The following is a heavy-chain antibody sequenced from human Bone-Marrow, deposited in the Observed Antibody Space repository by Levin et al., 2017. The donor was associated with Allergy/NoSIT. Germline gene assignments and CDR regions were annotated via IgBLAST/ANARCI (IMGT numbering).Heavy chain of an antibody. CDR1: GFTFSGNA. V-gene: IGHV3-23*01. Sequence: GESLKISCAASGFTFSGNAMTWVRQAPGKGLEWVSTITSGSGGSTYYGDSVKGWFTISRDNSKNTLYLQMNSLRAEDTAVYYCAVDAYSVCYKWGQGTLVTVSS. D-gene: IGHD2-8*01. J-gene: IGHJ4*02. CDR2: ITSGSGGST. CDR3: AVDAYSVCYK.